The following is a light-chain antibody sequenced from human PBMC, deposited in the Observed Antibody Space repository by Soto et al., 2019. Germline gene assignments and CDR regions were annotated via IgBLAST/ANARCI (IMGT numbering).Light chain of an antibody. CDR1: QSVSSN. CDR2: GAS. CDR3: QQYNNWPPGT. J-gene: IGKJ1*01. V-gene: IGKV3-15*01. Sequence: EIVMTQSPANLSVSPGERATLSCRASQSVSSNLAWYQQKPGQAPRLLIYGASTRATGIPARFSGSGSGTEFTLTISLQSEDFAVYYCQQYNNWPPGTFGQGTKVDIK.